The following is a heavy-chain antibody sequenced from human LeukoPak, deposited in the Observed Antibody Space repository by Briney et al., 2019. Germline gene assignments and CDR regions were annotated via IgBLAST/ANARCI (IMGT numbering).Heavy chain of an antibody. CDR2: ISFDGSNQ. V-gene: IGHV3-30-3*01. D-gene: IGHD1-26*01. CDR3: ARAEWDPPDYAYYGMDV. CDR1: EFHFSSYT. J-gene: IGHJ6*02. Sequence: GGSLRLSCAASEFHFSSYTMHWVRQAPGKGREWVALISFDGSNQYYADSVKGRFTISRDNSKNTLYLQMNSLSAEDTAVYYCARAEWDPPDYAYYGMDVWGQGTTVTVSS.